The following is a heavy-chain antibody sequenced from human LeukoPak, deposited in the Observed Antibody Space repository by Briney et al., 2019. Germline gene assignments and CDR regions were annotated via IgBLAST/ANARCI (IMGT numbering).Heavy chain of an antibody. D-gene: IGHD6-13*01. V-gene: IGHV6-1*01. CDR1: GDSFSSNSAA. Sequence: SQTLSLTCAISGDSFSSNSAAWNWIRQSPSRGLEWLGRTYYRSKWYNDYAVSVKSRITINPDTSKNQFSLQLNSVTPEDTAVYYCARGEAAAGIRWFDPWGQGTLVTVSS. J-gene: IGHJ5*02. CDR3: ARGEAAAGIRWFDP. CDR2: TYYRSKWYN.